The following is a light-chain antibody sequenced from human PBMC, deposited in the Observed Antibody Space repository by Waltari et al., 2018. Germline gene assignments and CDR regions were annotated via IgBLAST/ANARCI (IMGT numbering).Light chain of an antibody. V-gene: IGLV1-40*01. J-gene: IGLJ1*01. CDR3: QSYDSSLGYV. Sequence: QSVLTQPPSVSGAPGQRVTISCTGSSSNIGAGYDVHWSQQLPGTAPKLLIYGNSNRPSGVPDRFSGSKSGTSASLAITGLQAEDEADYYCQSYDSSLGYVFGTGTKVTVL. CDR2: GNS. CDR1: SSNIGAGYD.